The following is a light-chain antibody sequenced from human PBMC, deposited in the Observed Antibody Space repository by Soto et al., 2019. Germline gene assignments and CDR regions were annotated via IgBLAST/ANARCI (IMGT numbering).Light chain of an antibody. CDR1: SSDVGAYNY. J-gene: IGLJ1*01. CDR2: EVS. Sequence: QSALTQPASVSGSPGQSIAISCTGTSSDVGAYNYVSWYQQHPGDAPKLLVYEVSNRPSGVSNRFSGSKSGNTASLTISGLQAADEADYYCASYGSSKVFGTGTKLTVL. V-gene: IGLV2-14*01. CDR3: ASYGSSKV.